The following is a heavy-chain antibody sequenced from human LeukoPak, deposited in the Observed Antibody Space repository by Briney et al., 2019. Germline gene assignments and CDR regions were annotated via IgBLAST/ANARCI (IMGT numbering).Heavy chain of an antibody. J-gene: IGHJ4*02. Sequence: GGSLRLSCAASGFTFSNYAMSWVRQAPGKGLEWVSAISGSGGSTFYRDSVKGRFTIFRDSSKNALHLQMNSLRVEHTAIYYCAIYGYCGSTGCYRYFDSWGQGTLVTVSS. V-gene: IGHV3-23*01. CDR1: GFTFSNYA. CDR3: AIYGYCGSTGCYRYFDS. CDR2: ISGSGGST. D-gene: IGHD2-2*03.